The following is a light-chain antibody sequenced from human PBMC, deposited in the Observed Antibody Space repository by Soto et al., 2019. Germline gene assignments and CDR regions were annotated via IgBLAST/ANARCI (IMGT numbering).Light chain of an antibody. V-gene: IGKV3-15*01. CDR3: QQYNNAPVT. J-gene: IGKJ4*01. Sequence: EIVMTQSAATLSVSPGERVTFSCRASQSVTSNLAWYQHKPGQAPRLLIYGASTGATGIPARFSGSGSETEFTLTINSLQSGDIAIYYCQQYNNAPVTFTGGTKVDIK. CDR2: GAS. CDR1: QSVTSN.